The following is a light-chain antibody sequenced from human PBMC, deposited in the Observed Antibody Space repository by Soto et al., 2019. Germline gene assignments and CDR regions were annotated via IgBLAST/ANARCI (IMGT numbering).Light chain of an antibody. CDR2: GAS. CDR1: QSVSSSY. Sequence: EIVLTQSPGTLSLSPGERATLSCRASQSVSSSYLAWYQQKPGQAPRLLLDGASSSATGILDRFSGSGSGTAGTLTSSRLAPDDIAVYYCQQDGCYPPCAFGHGTKVEIK. V-gene: IGKV3-20*01. J-gene: IGKJ1*01. CDR3: QQDGCYPPCA.